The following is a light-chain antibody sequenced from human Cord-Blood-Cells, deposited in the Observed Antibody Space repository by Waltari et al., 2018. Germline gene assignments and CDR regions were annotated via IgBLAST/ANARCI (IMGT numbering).Light chain of an antibody. J-gene: IGKJ2*01. CDR3: QQYDNLPYT. CDR2: DAS. V-gene: IGKV1-33*01. Sequence: DIKMTQSPSSLSASVGDRVTITCQARQDISNYLNWYQQKPGKAPKLLIYDASNLETGVPSRFSGSVSGTDFTFTISSLQPEDITTYYCQQYDNLPYTFGQGTKLEIK. CDR1: QDISNY.